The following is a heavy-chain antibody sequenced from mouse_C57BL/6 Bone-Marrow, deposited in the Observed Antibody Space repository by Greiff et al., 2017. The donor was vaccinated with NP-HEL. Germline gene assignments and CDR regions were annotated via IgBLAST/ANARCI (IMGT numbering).Heavy chain of an antibody. CDR1: GYTFTSYG. J-gene: IGHJ2*01. V-gene: IGHV1-81*01. CDR2: IYPSSGNT. Sequence: VQLQQSGAELARPGASVKLSCKASGYTFTSYGISWVKQRTGQGLEWFGEIYPSSGNTYYNETFKGKATLTADKSARTAYMELRSLTSEDFADYVCSIYNERDYWCQGTTLTGSS. CDR3: SIYNERDY.